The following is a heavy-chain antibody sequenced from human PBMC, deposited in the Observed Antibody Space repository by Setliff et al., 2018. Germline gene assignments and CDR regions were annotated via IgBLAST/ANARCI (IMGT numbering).Heavy chain of an antibody. V-gene: IGHV4-61*09. CDR1: GDSISSRRNY. J-gene: IGHJ4*02. CDR3: ARDGGGITLFGVAMYYFDY. CDR2: IYTSWST. D-gene: IGHD3-3*01. Sequence: SETLSLTCTVSGDSISSRRNYWGWFRQPAGKELEWIGQIYTSWSTNYNPSLKSRVTISLDTSKNQFSLSLTSVTAEDTAVYYCARDGGGITLFGVAMYYFDYWGQGALVTVSS.